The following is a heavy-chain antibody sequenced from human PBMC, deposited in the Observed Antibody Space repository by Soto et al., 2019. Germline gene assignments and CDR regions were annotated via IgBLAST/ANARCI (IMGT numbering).Heavy chain of an antibody. V-gene: IGHV4-31*03. CDR2: IFHSGST. Sequence: QVQLQESGPGLLKPSQTLSLTCNVSGGYINSGGFYWSWIRQHPGKGLEWIGYIFHSGSTLYNPSLNTRVTLAADTSKDLLSLHLRSVTVADTAVYYCARAGIACHWFDPWGQGTLVTVSS. CDR3: ARAGIACHWFDP. CDR1: GGYINSGGFY. J-gene: IGHJ5*02. D-gene: IGHD6-13*01.